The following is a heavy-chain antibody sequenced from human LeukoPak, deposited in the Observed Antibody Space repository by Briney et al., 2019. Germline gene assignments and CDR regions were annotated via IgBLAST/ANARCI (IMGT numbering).Heavy chain of an antibody. Sequence: PGGSLRLSCAASGFTFSSYSMNWVRQAPGKGLEWVSSISSSSSYIYYADSVKGRFTISRDNAKNSLYLQMNSLRAEDTAVYYCASAPYSYGPFDYWGQGTLVTVSS. J-gene: IGHJ4*02. V-gene: IGHV3-21*01. CDR1: GFTFSSYS. CDR3: ASAPYSYGPFDY. D-gene: IGHD5-18*01. CDR2: ISSSSSYI.